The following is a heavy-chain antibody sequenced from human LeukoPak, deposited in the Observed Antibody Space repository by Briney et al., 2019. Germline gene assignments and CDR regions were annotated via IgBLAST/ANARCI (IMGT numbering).Heavy chain of an antibody. CDR3: ARDWGYYGSGNYYPPGDY. V-gene: IGHV3-30-3*01. D-gene: IGHD3-10*01. CDR2: ISYDGSNK. J-gene: IGHJ4*02. CDR1: GFTFSSYA. Sequence: PGGSLRLSCAASGFTFSSYAMHWVRQAPGKGLEWVAVISYDGSNKYYADSVKGRFTISRDNSKNTLYLQMNSLRAEDTAVYYCARDWGYYGSGNYYPPGDYWGQGTLVTVSS.